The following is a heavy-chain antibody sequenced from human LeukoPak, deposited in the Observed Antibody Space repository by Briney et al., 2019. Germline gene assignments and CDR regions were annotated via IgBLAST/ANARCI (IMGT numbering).Heavy chain of an antibody. CDR3: ARDRRYISGQGDYYYGMDV. CDR2: IYSGGST. CDR1: GFTVSSNY. J-gene: IGHJ6*02. D-gene: IGHD6-19*01. Sequence: GGSLRLSCAASGFTVSSNYMSWVRQAPGKGLEGVSVIYSGGSTYYADSVKGRFTISRDNSKNTLYLQMNSLRAEDTAVYYCARDRRYISGQGDYYYGMDVWGQGTTVTVSS. V-gene: IGHV3-53*01.